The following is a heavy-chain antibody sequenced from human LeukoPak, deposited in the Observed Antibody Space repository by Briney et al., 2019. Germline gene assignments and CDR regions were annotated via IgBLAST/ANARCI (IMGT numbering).Heavy chain of an antibody. D-gene: IGHD3-3*01. CDR3: ARVPRSTRIPIFR. Sequence: GGSLRLSCAASEFTFSSYEMNWVRQAPGKGLEWVSYISSSGDTIYYADSVKGRFTIPRDNAKNSLYLQMNSLRAEDTAVYYCARVPRSTRIPIFRWGQGTLVPVSS. V-gene: IGHV3-48*03. J-gene: IGHJ4*02. CDR1: EFTFSSYE. CDR2: ISSSGDTI.